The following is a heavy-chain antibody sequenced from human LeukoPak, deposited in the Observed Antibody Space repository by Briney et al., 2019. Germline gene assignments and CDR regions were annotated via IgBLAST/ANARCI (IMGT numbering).Heavy chain of an antibody. V-gene: IGHV1-46*01. J-gene: IGHJ6*03. CDR2: INPSGGST. Sequence: ASVKVSCKASGYTFTSYYMHWVRQAPGQGLEWMGIINPSGGSTNYAQKFQGRVTMTRDTSTSTVYMELSSLRSEDTAVYYCARAALGCSSTSCYTSYCYYYMDVWGKGTTVTVSS. D-gene: IGHD2-2*02. CDR1: GYTFTSYY. CDR3: ARAALGCSSTSCYTSYCYYYMDV.